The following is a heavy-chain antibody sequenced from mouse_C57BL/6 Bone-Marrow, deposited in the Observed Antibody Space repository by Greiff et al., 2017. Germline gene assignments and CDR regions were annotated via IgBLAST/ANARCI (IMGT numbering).Heavy chain of an antibody. D-gene: IGHD2-4*01. J-gene: IGHJ2*01. V-gene: IGHV1-69*01. Sequence: QLQQPGAELVMPGASVKLSCKASGYTFTSYWMHWVKQRPGQGLEWIGEIDPSDSYTNYNPKFKGKSTLTVDKSSSTSYLQLSSRTSEDSAIYYCARGVDYAPGDYWGQGTTLTGSS. CDR3: ARGVDYAPGDY. CDR1: GYTFTSYW. CDR2: IDPSDSYT.